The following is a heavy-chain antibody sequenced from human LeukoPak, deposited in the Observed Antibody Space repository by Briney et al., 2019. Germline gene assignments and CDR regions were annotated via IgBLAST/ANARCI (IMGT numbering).Heavy chain of an antibody. V-gene: IGHV3-74*01. CDR1: GFDFSSNW. CDR2: IKGDGIST. D-gene: IGHD3-3*01. CDR3: AKDHYWSIDY. J-gene: IGHJ4*02. Sequence: GGSLRLSCAASGFDFSSNWMHWARPPPGRGLVWVSRIKGDGISTNYADSVKGRFTISRDIAKNTLYLQMNSLRAEDTGVYYCAKDHYWSIDYWGRGTLVTVSS.